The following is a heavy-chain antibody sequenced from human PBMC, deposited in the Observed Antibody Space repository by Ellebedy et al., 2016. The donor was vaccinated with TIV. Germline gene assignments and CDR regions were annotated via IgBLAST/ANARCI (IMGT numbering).Heavy chain of an antibody. Sequence: AASVKVSCKASGYTFTSYGHSWVRQAPGQGREWMGWISAYNGNTNYAQKLQGRVTMTTDTSTSPAYMELRSLRYDDADVYYCARGSSGWMAIDYWGQGTLVTVSS. V-gene: IGHV1-18*01. J-gene: IGHJ4*02. CDR3: ARGSSGWMAIDY. CDR2: ISAYNGNT. D-gene: IGHD6-19*01. CDR1: GYTFTSYG.